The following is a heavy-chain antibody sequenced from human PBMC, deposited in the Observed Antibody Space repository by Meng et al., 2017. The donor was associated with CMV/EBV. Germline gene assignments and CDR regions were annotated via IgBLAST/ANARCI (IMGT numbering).Heavy chain of an antibody. V-gene: IGHV1-8*01. J-gene: IGHJ6*02. Sequence: ASVKVSCKASGYTFTSYDINWVRQATGQGLEWMGWTNPNSGNTGYAQKFQGRVTMTRNTSISTAYMELSSLRSEDTAVYYCARPLTGYYQSGMDVWGQGTTVTVS. CDR2: TNPNSGNT. D-gene: IGHD3-9*01. CDR1: GYTFTSYD. CDR3: ARPLTGYYQSGMDV.